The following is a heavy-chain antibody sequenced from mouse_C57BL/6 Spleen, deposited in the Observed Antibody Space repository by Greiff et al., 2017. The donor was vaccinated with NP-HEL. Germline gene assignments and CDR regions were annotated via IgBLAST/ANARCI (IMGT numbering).Heavy chain of an antibody. CDR1: GYTFTSYW. CDR3: ARDYSNSWFAY. D-gene: IGHD2-5*01. Sequence: QVHVKQSGAELAKPGASVKLSCKASGYTFTSYWMHWVKQRPGQGLEWIGYINPSSGYTKYNQKFKDKATLTADKSSSTAYMQLSSLTYEDSAVYYCARDYSNSWFAYWGQGTLVTVSA. V-gene: IGHV1-7*01. J-gene: IGHJ3*01. CDR2: INPSSGYT.